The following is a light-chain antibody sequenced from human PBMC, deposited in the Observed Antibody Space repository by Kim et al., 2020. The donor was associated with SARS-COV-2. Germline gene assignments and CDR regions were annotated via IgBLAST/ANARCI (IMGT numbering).Light chain of an antibody. V-gene: IGKV1-5*03. Sequence: ASVGDSVTISGRASQSISSWLAWYQQKPGKAPKLLIYKASSLESGVPSRFSGSGSGTEFTLTISSLQPEDFATYYCLQHSTFPITFGQGTRLEIK. J-gene: IGKJ5*01. CDR1: QSISSW. CDR3: LQHSTFPIT. CDR2: KAS.